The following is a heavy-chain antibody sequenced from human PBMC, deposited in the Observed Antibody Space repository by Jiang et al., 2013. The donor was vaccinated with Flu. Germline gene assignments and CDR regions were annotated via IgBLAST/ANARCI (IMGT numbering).Heavy chain of an antibody. J-gene: IGHJ3*02. D-gene: IGHD3-10*01. CDR3: ARGTEPLRGVIIWGDAFDI. CDR2: IIPIFGTA. Sequence: YAISWVRQAPGQGLEWMGGIIPIFGTANYAQKFQGRVTITADESTSTAYMELSSLRSEDTAVYYCARGTEPLRGVIIWGDAFDIWGQGTMVTVSS. CDR1: YA. V-gene: IGHV1-69*01.